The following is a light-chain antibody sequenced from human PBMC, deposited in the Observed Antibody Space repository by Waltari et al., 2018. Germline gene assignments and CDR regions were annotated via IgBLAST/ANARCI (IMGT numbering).Light chain of an antibody. CDR2: SDS. Sequence: SYVLTQPPSVSVAPGKTANITCGGSNIESKTVHWYKQRPGQAPVVVIYSDSDRPSGIPERFSGSNSGNAATLTISRVEAGDEADYFCQVWDITSDWVFGGGTKLTVL. J-gene: IGLJ3*02. CDR3: QVWDITSDWV. CDR1: NIESKT. V-gene: IGLV3-21*04.